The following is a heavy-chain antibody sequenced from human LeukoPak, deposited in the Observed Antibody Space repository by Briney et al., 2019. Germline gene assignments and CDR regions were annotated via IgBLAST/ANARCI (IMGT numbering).Heavy chain of an antibody. CDR2: ISAYNGNT. D-gene: IGHD3-22*01. J-gene: IGHJ4*02. Sequence: ASVKVSCKASGGTFSSYAISWVRQAPGQGLEWMGWISAYNGNTNYAQKLQGRVTMTTDTSTSTAYMELRSLRSDDTAVYYCARTPRRVSHYYDSSGVPDYWGQGTLVTVSS. CDR3: ARTPRRVSHYYDSSGVPDY. CDR1: GGTFSSYA. V-gene: IGHV1-18*01.